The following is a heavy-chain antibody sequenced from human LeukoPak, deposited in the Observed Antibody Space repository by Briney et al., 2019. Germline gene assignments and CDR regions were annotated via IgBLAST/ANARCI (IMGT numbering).Heavy chain of an antibody. J-gene: IGHJ4*02. D-gene: IGHD6-19*01. CDR2: ISTDGGST. V-gene: IGHV3-64*01. CDR3: ARTIAVAGPYYFDD. Sequence: PGGSLRLSCAASGFTVSSYAMHWVRQAPGKGLEYVSGISTDGGSTYYANSVKGRFTISRDTSKNTLYLQMGSLRAEDMAVYDCARTIAVAGPYYFDDWGQGTQVTV. CDR1: GFTVSSYA.